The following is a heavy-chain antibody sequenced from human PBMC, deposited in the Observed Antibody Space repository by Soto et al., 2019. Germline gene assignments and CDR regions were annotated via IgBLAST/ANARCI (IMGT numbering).Heavy chain of an antibody. CDR2: IIPILGIA. V-gene: IGHV1-69*02. CDR3: ARGGQQLIQVWFDP. Sequence: QVQLVQSGAEVKKPGSSVKVSCKASGGTFSSYTISWVRQAPGQGLEWMGRIIPILGIANYAQKFQGRVTITADKSTSTAYRELSSLRSEDTAVYYCARGGQQLIQVWFDPWGQGTLVTVSS. J-gene: IGHJ5*02. CDR1: GGTFSSYT. D-gene: IGHD6-13*01.